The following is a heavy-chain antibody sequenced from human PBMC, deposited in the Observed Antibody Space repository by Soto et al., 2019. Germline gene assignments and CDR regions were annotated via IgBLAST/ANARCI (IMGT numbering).Heavy chain of an antibody. D-gene: IGHD1-26*01. CDR1: GFTFSSYG. J-gene: IGHJ6*03. Sequence: GGSLRLSCAASGFTFSSYGMHWVRQAPGKGLEWVAVISYDGSNKYYPDSVKGRFTISRDNSKNTLYLQMNSLRAEDTAVYYCAKVIQGSLRYMDVWGKGTTVTVSS. CDR3: AKVIQGSLRYMDV. V-gene: IGHV3-30*18. CDR2: ISYDGSNK.